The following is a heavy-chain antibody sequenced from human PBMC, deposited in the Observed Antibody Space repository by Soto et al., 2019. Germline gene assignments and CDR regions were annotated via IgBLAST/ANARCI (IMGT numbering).Heavy chain of an antibody. CDR2: INTDNGNT. Sequence: QVQLVQSGAEVKQPGASVKVSCKSSGYTFTHYAMHWVRQAPGQGLEWLGWINTDNGNTAFSQKFQGRVSITMDTSASTAYVELSSLISEDTAVYYCASQGDSRILRDTFDIWGQGTLVTVAS. D-gene: IGHD2-8*01. J-gene: IGHJ3*02. CDR1: GYTFTHYA. CDR3: ASQGDSRILRDTFDI. V-gene: IGHV1-3*04.